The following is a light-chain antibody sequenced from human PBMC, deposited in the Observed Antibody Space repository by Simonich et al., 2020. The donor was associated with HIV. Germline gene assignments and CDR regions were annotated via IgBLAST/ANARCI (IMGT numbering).Light chain of an antibody. V-gene: IGLV2-14*01. CDR1: SSYVGGFNY. J-gene: IGLJ2*01. CDR3: SSYTSSSTSVV. CDR2: DVS. Sequence: QSALTQPASVSGSPGQSITISCPGTSSYVGGFNYVSWYQQHPGKAPKLMIYDVSKRPSGGSNRFSGSKSGNTASLTISGLQAEDESDYYCSSYTSSSTSVVFGGGTKLTVL.